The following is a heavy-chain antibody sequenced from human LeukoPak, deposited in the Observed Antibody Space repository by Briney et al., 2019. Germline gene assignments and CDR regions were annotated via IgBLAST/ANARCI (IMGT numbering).Heavy chain of an antibody. CDR1: GGSISSYY. Sequence: SETLSLTCTGSGGSISSYYWSLIRQPAGKGLEWIVRIYTSGSNNYNASLKSRVTMSVDTSKNQFSLKLSSVPAVDTAVYYCASSLYYYDSSGYLNYYYGMDVWGQGTTVTVSS. D-gene: IGHD3-22*01. CDR3: ASSLYYYDSSGYLNYYYGMDV. CDR2: IYTSGSN. V-gene: IGHV4-4*07. J-gene: IGHJ6*02.